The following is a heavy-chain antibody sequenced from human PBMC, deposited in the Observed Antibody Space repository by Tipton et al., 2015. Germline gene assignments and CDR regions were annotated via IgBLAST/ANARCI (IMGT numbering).Heavy chain of an antibody. D-gene: IGHD3-16*01. CDR3: ASGGILGYFDY. Sequence: LRLSCTVSGGSISFGGYYWSWIRQHPGKGLEWIGYIYYSGSTYYNPSLKSRVTISVDTSKNQFSLRLSSVTAADTAVYYCASGGILGYFDYWGQGTLVTVSS. CDR2: IYYSGST. J-gene: IGHJ4*02. CDR1: GGSISFGGYY. V-gene: IGHV4-31*03.